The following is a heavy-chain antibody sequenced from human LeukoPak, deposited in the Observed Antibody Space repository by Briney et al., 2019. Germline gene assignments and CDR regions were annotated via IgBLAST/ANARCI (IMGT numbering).Heavy chain of an antibody. CDR1: GGSISSRSYS. CDR3: ARHGMQSGYDSYYYYYYYMDV. V-gene: IGHV4-39*01. D-gene: IGHD5-12*01. CDR2: IYYSGSA. J-gene: IGHJ6*03. Sequence: SETLSLTCTVSGGSISSRSYSWGWIRQPPGKGLEWIGTIYYSGSAYYNPSLKSRVTISVDTSKNQFSLKLSSVTAADTAVYYCARHGMQSGYDSYYYYYYYMDVWGKGTTVSVSS.